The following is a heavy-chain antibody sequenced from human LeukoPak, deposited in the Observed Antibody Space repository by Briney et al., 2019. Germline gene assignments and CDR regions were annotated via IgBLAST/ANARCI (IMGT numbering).Heavy chain of an antibody. D-gene: IGHD4-17*01. CDR3: AKDRTTVTTLIDY. Sequence: PGGSLRLSCAASGFTFSSYAMSWVRQAPGKGLELVSAISGSGGSTYYAESVKGRFTISRDNSKYTLYLQMNSLRAEDTAVYYCAKDRTTVTTLIDYWGQGTLVTVSS. V-gene: IGHV3-23*01. CDR1: GFTFSSYA. J-gene: IGHJ4*02. CDR2: ISGSGGST.